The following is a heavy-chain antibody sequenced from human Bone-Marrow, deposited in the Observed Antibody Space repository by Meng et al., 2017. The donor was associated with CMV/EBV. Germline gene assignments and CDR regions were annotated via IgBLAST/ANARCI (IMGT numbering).Heavy chain of an antibody. CDR3: ARATGLYYYGMDV. CDR2: ISDDGSNK. V-gene: IGHV3-30*04. J-gene: IGHJ6*02. CDR1: GFTFSRYV. Sequence: GGSLRLSCAASGFTFSRYVMHWVRQAPGKGLEWVAVISDDGSNKYYADSVKGRFTISRDNSKNTLYLQMNSLRAEDTAAYYCARATGLYYYGMDVCGQGTTVTVSS.